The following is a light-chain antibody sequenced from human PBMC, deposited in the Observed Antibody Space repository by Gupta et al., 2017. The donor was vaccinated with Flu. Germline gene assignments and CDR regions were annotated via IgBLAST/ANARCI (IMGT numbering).Light chain of an antibody. Sequence: QSALPQPAPVSGSPGPSITISCTGTSSDVGAYNFVSCYQQLPDKDPNLIIYVVSSRPSGVSDRFSGSKYGTTAAITNAWLQAEEEADYYWSSKTGSSNIVVFGSGTKVTVL. CDR3: SSKTGSSNIVV. V-gene: IGLV2-14*01. CDR1: SSDVGAYNF. CDR2: VVS. J-gene: IGLJ1*01.